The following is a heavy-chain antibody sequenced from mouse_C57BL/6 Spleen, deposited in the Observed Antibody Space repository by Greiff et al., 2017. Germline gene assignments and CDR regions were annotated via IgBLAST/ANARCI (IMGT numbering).Heavy chain of an antibody. J-gene: IGHJ1*03. D-gene: IGHD1-1*01. V-gene: IGHV1-61*01. CDR1: GYTFTSYW. CDR3: ARSDYYYGSSLQYFDV. Sequence: VQLQQPGAELVRPGSSVKLSCKASGYTFTSYWMDWVKQRPGQGLEWIGNIYPSDSETHYNQKFKDTATLTVDKSSSTAYMQLSSLTSEDSAVYYCARSDYYYGSSLQYFDVWGTGTTVTVSS. CDR2: IYPSDSET.